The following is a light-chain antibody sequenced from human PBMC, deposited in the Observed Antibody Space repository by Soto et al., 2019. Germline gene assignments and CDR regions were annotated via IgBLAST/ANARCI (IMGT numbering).Light chain of an antibody. J-gene: IGLJ1*01. Sequence: QSALTQPASVSGSPGQSITISCTGTSSDVGAYNFASWHQQHPGKAPKLMIYNVYDRPSGISYRFSGSKSGNTASLTISGLQGEDEADYYCSAYTVSRTYVFGTGTKLTVL. V-gene: IGLV2-14*03. CDR1: SSDVGAYNF. CDR3: SAYTVSRTYV. CDR2: NVY.